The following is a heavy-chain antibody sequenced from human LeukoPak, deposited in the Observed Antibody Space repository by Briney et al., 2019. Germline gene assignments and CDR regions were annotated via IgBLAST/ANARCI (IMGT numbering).Heavy chain of an antibody. D-gene: IGHD3-10*01. CDR3: ARDRVSNYYYYYMDV. V-gene: IGHV4-4*07. Sequence: SETLSLTCTVSGGSISSYYWSWVRQPAGKGLEWIGRIYTSGSTNYNPSLKSRVTMSVDTSKNQFSLKLSSVTAADTAVYYCARDRVSNYYYYYMDVWGKGTTVTVSS. CDR1: GGSISSYY. J-gene: IGHJ6*03. CDR2: IYTSGST.